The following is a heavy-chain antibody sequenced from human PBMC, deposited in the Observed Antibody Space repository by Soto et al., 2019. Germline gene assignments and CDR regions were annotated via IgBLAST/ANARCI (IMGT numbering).Heavy chain of an antibody. Sequence: ASVKVSCKASGGTFSSYAISWVRQAPGQGLEWMGGIIPIFGTANYAQKFQGRVTITADESTSTAYMELSSLTSEDTAVYYCARGRADGDFGNWIDPWGQGTQVTVSS. V-gene: IGHV1-69*13. CDR2: IIPIFGTA. CDR3: ARGRADGDFGNWIDP. J-gene: IGHJ5*02. D-gene: IGHD4-17*01. CDR1: GGTFSSYA.